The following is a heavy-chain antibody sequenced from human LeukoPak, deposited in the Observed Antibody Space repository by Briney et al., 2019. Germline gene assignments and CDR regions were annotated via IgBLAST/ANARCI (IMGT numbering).Heavy chain of an antibody. V-gene: IGHV3-23*01. CDR3: ARLPNYTTGWLNWFDP. D-gene: IGHD6-19*01. CDR2: ISASGNST. Sequence: GGSLRLSCAASGFTFSSYAMSWVRQAPGKGLEWVSGISASGNSTYYADSVKGRFTISGDNSKNTLYLRMNSLRAEDTALYYCARLPNYTTGWLNWFDPWGQGTLVTVSS. CDR1: GFTFSSYA. J-gene: IGHJ5*02.